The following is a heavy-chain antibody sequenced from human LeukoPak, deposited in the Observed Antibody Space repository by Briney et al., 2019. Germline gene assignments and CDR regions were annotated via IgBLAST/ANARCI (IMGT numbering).Heavy chain of an antibody. D-gene: IGHD6-13*01. Sequence: SETLSLTCTVSGGSISSNNYYWGWIRQPPGKGLEWIGNIYYSGSTYYNPSLKSRCTISVDTSKNQFSLKLSSVTATDTAVYYCAKSSSWYREFDYWGQGTLVTVSS. CDR3: AKSSSWYREFDY. CDR2: IYYSGST. V-gene: IGHV4-39*01. CDR1: GGSISSNNYY. J-gene: IGHJ4*02.